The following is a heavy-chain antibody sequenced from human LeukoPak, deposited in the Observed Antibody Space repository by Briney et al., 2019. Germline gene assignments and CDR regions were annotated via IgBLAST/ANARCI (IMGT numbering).Heavy chain of an antibody. D-gene: IGHD6-13*01. V-gene: IGHV3-30*03. CDR2: ISYDGSNK. J-gene: IGHJ4*02. CDR1: GFTFSSYG. CDR3: ARDYSSNWLFDY. Sequence: GGSLRLSCAASGFTFSSYGMHWVRQAPGKGLEWVAVISYDGSNKYYADSVKGRFTISRDNSKNSLFLQMNSLRDDDTAVYYCARDYSSNWLFDYWGQGTLVTVSS.